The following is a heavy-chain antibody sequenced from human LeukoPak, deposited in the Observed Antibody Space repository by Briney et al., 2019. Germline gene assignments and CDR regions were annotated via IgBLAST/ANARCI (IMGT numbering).Heavy chain of an antibody. V-gene: IGHV2-5*02. CDR2: IYWDDDK. D-gene: IGHD7-27*01. J-gene: IGHJ3*02. CDR1: GFSLSTSGGG. CDR3: ARRRHPNVGMGAFDI. Sequence: KSGPTLVKPTQTLTLTCTFSGFSLSTSGGGVGGIRQPPGKALEWLALIYWDDDKRYSPFLKNRLTITKDTSKNQVVLTMTTMDPVDTATYYCARRRHPNVGMGAFDIWGQGAMVTVSS.